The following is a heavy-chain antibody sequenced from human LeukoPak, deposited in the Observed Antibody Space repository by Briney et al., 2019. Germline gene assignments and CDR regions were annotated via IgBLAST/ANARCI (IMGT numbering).Heavy chain of an antibody. CDR3: ARARGYFDL. CDR1: GDSVSSNSAA. Sequence: SQTLSLTCAISGDSVSSNSAAWSWIRQAPSRGLEWLGRTYYRSKWNNNYAISVKSRITINPDTSKNQFSLQLNSVIPEDTGVYYCARARGYFDLWGRGTLVTVSS. CDR2: TYYRSKWNN. D-gene: IGHD3-10*01. J-gene: IGHJ2*01. V-gene: IGHV6-1*01.